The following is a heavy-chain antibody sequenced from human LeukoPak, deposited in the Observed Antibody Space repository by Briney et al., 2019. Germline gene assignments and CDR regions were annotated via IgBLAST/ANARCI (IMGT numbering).Heavy chain of an antibody. V-gene: IGHV4-38-2*02. CDR2: IYHSGST. CDR1: GYSISSGYY. D-gene: IGHD3-16*01. CDR3: ARAPVSTAYLHYYSMDV. J-gene: IGHJ6*03. Sequence: SETLSLTCNVSGYSISSGYYWGWIRQPPGKGLQWIGTIYHSGSTYYNPSLKSRVTISVDTSKNQFSLKVNSVTAADTAVYYCARAPVSTAYLHYYSMDVWGKGTMVTVSS.